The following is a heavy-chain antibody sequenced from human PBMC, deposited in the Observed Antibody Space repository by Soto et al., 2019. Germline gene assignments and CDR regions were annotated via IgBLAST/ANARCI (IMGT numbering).Heavy chain of an antibody. CDR1: GYTFSNYG. D-gene: IGHD6-6*01. V-gene: IGHV1-18*04. J-gene: IGHJ6*02. Sequence: QVQLEQDGDELTRPGASVNVCCKSSGYTFSNYGVSLVRQAPGQGLEWMGWIGIYNGNTVYGQKFQGRVILTTDTATATVYMELRSLTSGDTAVYYCAIVLSSSGDSFGMDVWGQGTTVTVS. CDR2: IGIYNGNT. CDR3: AIVLSSSGDSFGMDV.